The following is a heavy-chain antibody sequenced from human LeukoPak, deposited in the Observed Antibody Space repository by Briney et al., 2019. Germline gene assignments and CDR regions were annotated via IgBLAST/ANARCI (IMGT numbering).Heavy chain of an antibody. CDR3: VKGGWGTVLDY. V-gene: IGHV3-23*01. D-gene: IGHD3-10*01. J-gene: IGHJ4*02. Sequence: GGSLRLSCAASGFTFSIYAMGWVRQAPGEGLEWVSTISATGDSTYYADSVKGRLTISRDNSKSTLYLQMSSVRADDTAVYYCVKGGWGTVLDYWGQGTLVTVSS. CDR1: GFTFSIYA. CDR2: ISATGDST.